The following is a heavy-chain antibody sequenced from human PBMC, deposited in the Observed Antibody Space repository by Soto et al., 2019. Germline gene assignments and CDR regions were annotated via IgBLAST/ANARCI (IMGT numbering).Heavy chain of an antibody. Sequence: ASVKVSCKASGGTFSTHAVIWVRQAPGHGLEWMGGIIPISGTTYYTQKFQGRVTITADEPTSTAFMELSSLKSEDTAVFYCARGYCSGGNCYSGMDVWGQGTMVTVSS. V-gene: IGHV1-69*13. D-gene: IGHD2-15*01. J-gene: IGHJ6*02. CDR3: ARGYCSGGNCYSGMDV. CDR1: GGTFSTHA. CDR2: IIPISGTT.